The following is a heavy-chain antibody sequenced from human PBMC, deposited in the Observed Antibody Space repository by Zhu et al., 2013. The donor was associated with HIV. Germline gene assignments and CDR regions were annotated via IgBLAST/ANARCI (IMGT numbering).Heavy chain of an antibody. J-gene: IGHJ3*02. CDR1: GYTFRNYD. V-gene: IGHV1-8*01. D-gene: IGHD1-1*01. CDR3: AIKNWNGPYDAFDI. Sequence: QVQLVQSGAEVKKPGASVKVSCKTSGYTFRNYDINWVRQATGQGLEWMGWMNPNSGNTGYAQKFQGRVTMTRNTSISTAYMELSSLRSEDTAVYYCAIKNWNGPYDAFDIWGQGTMVTVSS. CDR2: MNPNSGNT.